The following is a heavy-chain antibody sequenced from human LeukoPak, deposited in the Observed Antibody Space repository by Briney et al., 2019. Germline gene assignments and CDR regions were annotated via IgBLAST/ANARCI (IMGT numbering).Heavy chain of an antibody. CDR3: AKDRQPDNGWDLDY. V-gene: IGHV3-23*01. CDR1: GFAFSDYA. CDR2: IVGSDGSI. Sequence: QTGGSLRLTCAASGFAFSDYAMSWVRQAPGKGLEWVSGIVGSDGSIYYADPVKGRFTISRDNTKSTLYLQMNSLRAEDTAVYYCAKDRQPDNGWDLDYWGQGTLVTVST. J-gene: IGHJ4*02. D-gene: IGHD6-19*01.